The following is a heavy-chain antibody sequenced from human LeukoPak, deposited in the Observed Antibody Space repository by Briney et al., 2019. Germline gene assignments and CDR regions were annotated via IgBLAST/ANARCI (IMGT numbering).Heavy chain of an antibody. CDR2: IIPILGIA. CDR1: GGTFSSYA. D-gene: IGHD3-22*01. Sequence: SVKVSRKASGGTFSSYAISWVRQAPGQGLEWMGRIIPILGIANYAQKFQGRVTITADKSTSTAYMELSSLRSEDTAVYYCASADLAYYDSSGYYPPDYWGQGTLVTVSS. CDR3: ASADLAYYDSSGYYPPDY. V-gene: IGHV1-69*04. J-gene: IGHJ4*02.